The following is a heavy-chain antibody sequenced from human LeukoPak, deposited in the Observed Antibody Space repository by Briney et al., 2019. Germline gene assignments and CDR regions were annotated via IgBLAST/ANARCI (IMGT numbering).Heavy chain of an antibody. CDR2: IRSKVYGGKT. D-gene: IGHD3-10*01. Sequence: GGALRLSCTASGFTFGDYGMSWFRQAPGKGLEWVGFIRSKVYGGKTEHTASVKGRFTISRDDSKSIAYLQMNSLKTDDTAVYYCTRVDYYYGSGSYWPFDYWGQGTLVTVSS. V-gene: IGHV3-49*01. CDR3: TRVDYYYGSGSYWPFDY. CDR1: GFTFGDYG. J-gene: IGHJ4*02.